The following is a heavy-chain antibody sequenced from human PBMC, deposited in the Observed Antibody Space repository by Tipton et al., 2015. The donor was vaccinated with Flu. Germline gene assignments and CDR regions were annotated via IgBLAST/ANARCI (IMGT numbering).Heavy chain of an antibody. CDR3: ARLRANYYVSSGYSDY. CDR1: GGSISSSSYY. J-gene: IGHJ4*02. Sequence: TLSLTCTVSGGSISSSSYYWGWIRQPPGKGLEWIGSIYYSGSTYYNPSLKSRVTISVDTSKNQFSLKLSSVTAADTAVYYCARLRANYYVSSGYSDYWGQGTLVTVSS. D-gene: IGHD3-22*01. V-gene: IGHV4-39*07. CDR2: IYYSGST.